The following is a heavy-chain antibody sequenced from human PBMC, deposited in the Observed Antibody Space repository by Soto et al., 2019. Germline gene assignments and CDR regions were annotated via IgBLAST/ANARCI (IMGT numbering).Heavy chain of an antibody. V-gene: IGHV3-9*01. Sequence: AGGSLRLSCAASGFTFDDYAMHWVRQAPGKGLEWVSGISWNSGSIGYADSVKGRFTISRDNSKNTLYLQMNSLRAEDTAVYYCARDSKTTGAFDYWGQGTLVTVSS. CDR3: ARDSKTTGAFDY. J-gene: IGHJ4*02. CDR1: GFTFDDYA. D-gene: IGHD4-17*01. CDR2: ISWNSGSI.